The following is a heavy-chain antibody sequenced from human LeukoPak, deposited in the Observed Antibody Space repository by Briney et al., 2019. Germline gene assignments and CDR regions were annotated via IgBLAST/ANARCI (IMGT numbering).Heavy chain of an antibody. CDR2: INPRGGST. Sequence: ASVTVSCKTSGYTFTSYYMHWVRQAPGQGLEWMGIINPRGGSTSYAQKFQGRVTMTRATSTSTVYMELSSLRSEDTAVYYCATMPTGCNKKGFDYWGQGTLVTVSS. D-gene: IGHD5-24*01. CDR3: ATMPTGCNKKGFDY. V-gene: IGHV1-46*01. J-gene: IGHJ4*02. CDR1: GYTFTSYY.